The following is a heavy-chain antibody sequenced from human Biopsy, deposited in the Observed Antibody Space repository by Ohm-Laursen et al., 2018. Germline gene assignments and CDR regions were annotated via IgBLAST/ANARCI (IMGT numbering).Heavy chain of an antibody. CDR1: GGSISNNNYY. V-gene: IGHV4-39*01. Sequence: TLSLTCIVSGGSISNNNYYWGWIRQPPGKGLEWIGSIFYRGSTHYKPSLKSRVNISVDTSKNQFSLKLNSVTDADTAVYYCARDYDTSGYYYVSWGQGTLVTVSS. D-gene: IGHD3-22*01. J-gene: IGHJ5*02. CDR2: IFYRGST. CDR3: ARDYDTSGYYYVS.